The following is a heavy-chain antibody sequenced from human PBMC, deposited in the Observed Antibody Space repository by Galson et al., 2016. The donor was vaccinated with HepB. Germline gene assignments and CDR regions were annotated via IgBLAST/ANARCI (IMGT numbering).Heavy chain of an antibody. CDR1: GYTFSDYY. Sequence: SLRLSCAASGYTFSDYYMTWIRQAPGKGLEWISYISSSSSTIYFADSVRGRFTISRDNAKNSLCLQMGSLRTDDTAVYYCARGTSIYYDSSGSLDTWGQGTLVTVSS. J-gene: IGHJ5*02. CDR2: ISSSSSTI. D-gene: IGHD3-22*01. CDR3: ARGTSIYYDSSGSLDT. V-gene: IGHV3-11*01.